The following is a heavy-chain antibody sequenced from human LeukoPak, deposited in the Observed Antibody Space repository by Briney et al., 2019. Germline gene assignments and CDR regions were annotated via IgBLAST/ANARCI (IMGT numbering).Heavy chain of an antibody. V-gene: IGHV5-51*01. CDR2: IYPGDPDT. D-gene: IGHD3-22*01. CDR3: ARQAEYYYDSSGYYSYFDY. Sequence: GESLKISCKGSGYSFTSYWIGWVRQMPGKGLEWMGIIYPGDPDTRYSPSFQGQVTISADKSISTAYLQWSSLKASDTAMYYCARQAEYYYDSSGYYSYFDYWGQGTLVTVSS. J-gene: IGHJ4*02. CDR1: GYSFTSYW.